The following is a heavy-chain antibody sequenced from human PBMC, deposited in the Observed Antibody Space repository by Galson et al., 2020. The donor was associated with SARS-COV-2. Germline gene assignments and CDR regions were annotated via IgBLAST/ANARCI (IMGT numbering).Heavy chain of an antibody. CDR2: ISSRSSTI. CDR1: GFTFSYYS. Sequence: TGGSLRLSCAASGFTFSYYSMNWVRQAPGKGLEWVSYISSRSSTIYYADSVKGRFTISRDNAKNSLYLQMNSLRGEDTAVYYCARDGCSGGDCYSYGMDVWGQGTTVAVSS. V-gene: IGHV3-48*01. D-gene: IGHD2-15*01. J-gene: IGHJ6*02. CDR3: ARDGCSGGDCYSYGMDV.